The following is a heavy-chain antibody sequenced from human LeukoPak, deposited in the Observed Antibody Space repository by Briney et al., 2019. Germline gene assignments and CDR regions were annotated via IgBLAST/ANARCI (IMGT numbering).Heavy chain of an antibody. CDR3: ARHFDGKGSFDF. Sequence: GGSPRLSCAASGFNFAIRWMHWVRQVPGKGLVWVSRISSDGSDTTYADSVKGRFTISRDNVKKIVYLQMRSLRVEDTAVYYCARHFDGKGSFDFWGQGTLVTVSS. J-gene: IGHJ5*01. CDR1: GFNFAIRW. V-gene: IGHV3-74*01. D-gene: IGHD4-23*01. CDR2: ISSDGSDT.